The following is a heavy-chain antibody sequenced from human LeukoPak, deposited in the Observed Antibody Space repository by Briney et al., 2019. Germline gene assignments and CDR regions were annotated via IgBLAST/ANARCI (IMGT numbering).Heavy chain of an antibody. CDR3: ARFIPSSGIDP. J-gene: IGHJ5*02. D-gene: IGHD3-10*02. Sequence: SETLSLTCTVSGGSISSNYWSWIRQPPGKGLEWITYSSYTGSTNYNPSLKSRVTISVDTSKNQFTLRLRSVTAADTAVYYCARFIPSSGIDPWGQGTLVTVSS. CDR2: SSYTGST. CDR1: GGSISSNY. V-gene: IGHV4-59*01.